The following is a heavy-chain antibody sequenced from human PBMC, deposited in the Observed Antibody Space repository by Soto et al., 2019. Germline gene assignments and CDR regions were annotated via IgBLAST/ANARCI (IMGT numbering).Heavy chain of an antibody. CDR2: ISAYNGNT. V-gene: IGHV1-18*01. CDR1: GYTFTSYG. J-gene: IGHJ4*02. Sequence: ASVKVSCKASGYTFTSYGISWVRQAPGQGLEWMGWISAYNGNTNYAQKLQGRVTMTTDTSTSTAYMELRSLRSDDTAVYYCARDWADYDILTGYAYWGQGTPVTVSS. D-gene: IGHD3-9*01. CDR3: ARDWADYDILTGYAY.